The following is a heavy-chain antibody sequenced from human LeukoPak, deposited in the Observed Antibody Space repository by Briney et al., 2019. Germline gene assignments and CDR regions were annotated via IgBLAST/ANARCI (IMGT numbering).Heavy chain of an antibody. J-gene: IGHJ4*02. CDR3: ARGIYCSSTSCYRGDFDC. Sequence: GGSLRLSCAASGFTFSSYSMNWVRQAPGKGLEWVSYISSSSSTIYYADSVKGRFTISRDNAKNSLYLQMNSLRAEDTAVYYCARGIYCSSTSCYRGDFDCWGQGTLVTVSS. V-gene: IGHV3-48*01. CDR1: GFTFSSYS. CDR2: ISSSSSTI. D-gene: IGHD2-2*02.